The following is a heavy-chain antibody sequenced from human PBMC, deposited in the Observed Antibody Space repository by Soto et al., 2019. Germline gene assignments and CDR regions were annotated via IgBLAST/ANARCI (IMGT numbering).Heavy chain of an antibody. CDR3: ASLGDDILTGYPDDYYYYGMDV. CDR2: IYYSGST. V-gene: IGHV4-39*01. CDR1: GGSISSSSSY. Sequence: PSETLSLTCTVSGGSISSSSSYWGWIRQAPGKGLEWIGSIYYSGSTYYNPSLKSRVTISVDTSKNQFSLKLSSVTAADTAVYYCASLGDDILTGYPDDYYYYGMDVWGQGTTVTVS. D-gene: IGHD3-9*01. J-gene: IGHJ6*02.